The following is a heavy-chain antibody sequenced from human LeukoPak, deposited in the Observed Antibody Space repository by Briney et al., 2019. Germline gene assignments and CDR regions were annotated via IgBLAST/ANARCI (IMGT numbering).Heavy chain of an antibody. CDR1: GFTFSSYT. CDR3: ARGGCGDYQFDY. Sequence: GGSLRLSCAASGFTFSSYTMNWVRQAPGKGLEWVSYISSSSSDIYYADSVKGRFTISRDNTKNSLYLQMNSLRAEDTAVYYCARGGCGDYQFDYWGQGTLVSVSS. D-gene: IGHD4-17*01. V-gene: IGHV3-21*05. CDR2: ISSSSSDI. J-gene: IGHJ4*02.